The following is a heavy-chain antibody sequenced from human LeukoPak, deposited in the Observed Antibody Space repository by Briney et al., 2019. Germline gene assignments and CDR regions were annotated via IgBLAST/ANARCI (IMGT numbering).Heavy chain of an antibody. V-gene: IGHV3-48*02. Sequence: GGSLRLSCAASGFTFSSYSMNWVRQAPGKGLEWVSYISSSSSTIYYADSVKGRFTTSRDNAKNSLYLQMNSLRDEDTAVYYCARFSTVTTGDAFDIWGQGTMVTVSS. J-gene: IGHJ3*02. CDR3: ARFSTVTTGDAFDI. CDR1: GFTFSSYS. D-gene: IGHD4-17*01. CDR2: ISSSSSTI.